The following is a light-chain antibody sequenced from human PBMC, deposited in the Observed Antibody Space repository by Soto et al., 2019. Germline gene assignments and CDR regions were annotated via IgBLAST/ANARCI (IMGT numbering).Light chain of an antibody. V-gene: IGKV1-5*01. CDR3: HQYAASYLT. Sequence: DIQMTQSPSTLSASVGDRVTITCRASQSISVYLAWYQQRPREAPKLLIYGGSSLESGVPSRFSGSGSGTDFTLTISRLQPTDFATYYCHQYAASYLTFGQGTKLEI. J-gene: IGKJ2*01. CDR1: QSISVY. CDR2: GGS.